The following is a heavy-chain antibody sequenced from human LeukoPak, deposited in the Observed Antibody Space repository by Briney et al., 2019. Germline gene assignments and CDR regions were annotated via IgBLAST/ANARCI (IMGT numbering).Heavy chain of an antibody. V-gene: IGHV1-18*01. CDR2: ISAYNGNT. Sequence: ASVKVSCKASGYTFTSYDISWVRQAPGQGLEWMGWISAYNGNTNYAQKLQGRVTMTTDTSTSTAYMELRSLRSDDTAVYYCARVTGYSSGWYYFDYWGQGTLVTVSS. D-gene: IGHD6-19*01. CDR3: ARVTGYSSGWYYFDY. CDR1: GYTFTSYD. J-gene: IGHJ4*02.